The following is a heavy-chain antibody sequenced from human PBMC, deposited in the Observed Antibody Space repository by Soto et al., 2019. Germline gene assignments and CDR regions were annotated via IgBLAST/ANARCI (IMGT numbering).Heavy chain of an antibody. CDR3: ARDLAHIVIVPGDV. V-gene: IGHV1-2*02. Sequence: QVQLVQSGAEVKKPGASVKVSCKASGYTFTGYYMHWVRQAPGQGLEWMGWINPNSGGTNYAQKCQGRVTMTRDTSISTAYMELSRLRSDDTAVYYCARDLAHIVIVPGDVWGQGTTVTVSS. J-gene: IGHJ6*02. D-gene: IGHD2-2*01. CDR1: GYTFTGYY. CDR2: INPNSGGT.